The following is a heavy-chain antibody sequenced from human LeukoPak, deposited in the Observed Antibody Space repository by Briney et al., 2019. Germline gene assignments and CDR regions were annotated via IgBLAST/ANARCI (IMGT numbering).Heavy chain of an antibody. CDR3: AKGVRLWFAFYFDY. V-gene: IGHV3-23*01. J-gene: IGHJ4*02. Sequence: GGSLRLSCAASGFTLGNYAMSWVRQAPGKGLECGSAISGNGYNTYYADSVKGRFTISSESSGNTLYLQMHNLRAEDTAVYYCAKGVRLWFAFYFDYWGQGTLVTVSS. D-gene: IGHD3-10*01. CDR1: GFTLGNYA. CDR2: ISGNGYNT.